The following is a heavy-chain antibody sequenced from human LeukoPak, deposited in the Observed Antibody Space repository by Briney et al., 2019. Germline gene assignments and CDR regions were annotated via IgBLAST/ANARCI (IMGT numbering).Heavy chain of an antibody. CDR3: ARRAHLAQLGVDLFDP. J-gene: IGHJ5*02. V-gene: IGHV5-51*01. CDR2: FHPSSSAT. CDR1: GAGFDNYW. D-gene: IGHD2-8*01. Sequence: GESLNFSCRVSGAGFDNYWIGWVRHMSGEGLQWVAIFHPSSSATHYSPSFQGRVSISADKAITTAYLQWNSLRTSDTAICFCARRAHLAQLGVDLFDPWGQGTLVTVSS.